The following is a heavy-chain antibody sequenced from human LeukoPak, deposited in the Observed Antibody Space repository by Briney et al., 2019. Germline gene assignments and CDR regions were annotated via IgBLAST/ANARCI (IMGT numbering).Heavy chain of an antibody. D-gene: IGHD3-10*01. J-gene: IGHJ4*02. Sequence: AASVKVSCKASGGTFSSHAISWVRQAPGQGLEWMGWISAYNGNTNYAQKLQGRVTMTTDTSTSTAYMELRSLRSDDTAVDYCARSPFGSGYWGQGTLVTVSS. CDR3: ARSPFGSGY. CDR1: GGTFSSHA. CDR2: ISAYNGNT. V-gene: IGHV1-18*01.